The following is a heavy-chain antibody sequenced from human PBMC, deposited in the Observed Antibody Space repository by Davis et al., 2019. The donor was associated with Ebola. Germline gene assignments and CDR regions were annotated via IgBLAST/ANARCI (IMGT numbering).Heavy chain of an antibody. CDR2: TYYRSKWYN. D-gene: IGHD6-19*01. Sequence: MPSETLSLTCTVSGGSISSYYWNWIRQSPSRGLEWLGRTYYRSKWYNDYAVSVKSRITINPDTSKNQFSLQLNSVTPEDTAVYYCARDLGYGWYYFDYWGQGTLVTVSS. CDR3: ARDLGYGWYYFDY. J-gene: IGHJ4*02. V-gene: IGHV6-1*01. CDR1: GGSISSYY.